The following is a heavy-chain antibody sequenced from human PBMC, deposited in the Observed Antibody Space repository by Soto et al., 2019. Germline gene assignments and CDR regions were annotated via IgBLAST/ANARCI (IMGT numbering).Heavy chain of an antibody. CDR2: ISGSGTTA. Sequence: PGGSLILSCAASGFGFSSYAMSRVLQAPGKGLEWVSAISGSGTTAYYADSVKGRFIFSRDNPKNTMYLQMNSLRAEDTAVYFCGTGVSRWFGESAAPHWGPGTLVTVSS. CDR3: GTGVSRWFGESAAPH. V-gene: IGHV3-23*01. CDR1: GFGFSSYA. J-gene: IGHJ4*02. D-gene: IGHD3-10*01.